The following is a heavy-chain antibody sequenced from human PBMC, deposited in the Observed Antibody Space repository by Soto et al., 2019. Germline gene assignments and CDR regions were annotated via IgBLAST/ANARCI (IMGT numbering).Heavy chain of an antibody. V-gene: IGHV3-74*01. Sequence: GGALRLSCVASGFTFSSYWMHWVRQAPGKGLVWISRINGDGSKTDYAESVKGRFTISRDNAKNTLYLQMSSLRAEATAVYYCTRSIAECRYADSWGQGT. CDR1: GFTFSSYW. J-gene: IGHJ4*02. D-gene: IGHD3-10*01. CDR2: INGDGSKT. CDR3: TRSIAECRYADS.